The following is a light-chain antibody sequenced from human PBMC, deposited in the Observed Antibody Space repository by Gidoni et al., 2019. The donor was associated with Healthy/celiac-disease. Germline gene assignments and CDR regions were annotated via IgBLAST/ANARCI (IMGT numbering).Light chain of an antibody. CDR1: QSVSSY. CDR3: QQRSNCPRT. Sequence: IELTQSPATLSLSPGDRATLSCRASQSVSSYLAWYQQQPDQAPILLISAATNRATGIPARFSGSWSGAYFTLTISSLAPEDFAVYYCQQRSNCPRTFXQXTKVEIK. J-gene: IGKJ1*01. CDR2: AAT. V-gene: IGKV3-11*01.